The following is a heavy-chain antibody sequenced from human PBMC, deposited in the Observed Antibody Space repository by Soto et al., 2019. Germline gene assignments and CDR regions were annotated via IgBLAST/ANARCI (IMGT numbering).Heavy chain of an antibody. CDR1: GYTFTSYG. V-gene: IGHV1-18*04. D-gene: IGHD5-18*01. J-gene: IGHJ4*02. Sequence: ASVKVSCKASGYTFTSYGISWVREAPGQGLEWMGWISAYNGNTNYAQKLQGRVTMTTDTSTSTAYMELRSLRSDDTAVYYCARDARGYSYAKSWGQGTLVTVSS. CDR3: ARDARGYSYAKS. CDR2: ISAYNGNT.